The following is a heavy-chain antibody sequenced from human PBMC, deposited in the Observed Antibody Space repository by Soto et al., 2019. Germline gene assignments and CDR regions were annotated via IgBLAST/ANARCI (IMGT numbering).Heavy chain of an antibody. D-gene: IGHD3-3*01. J-gene: IGHJ6*02. Sequence: GGSLRLSCAASGFTFSSYAMHWVRQAPGKGLEWVAVISYDGSNKYYADSVKGRFTISRDNSKNTLYLQMNSLRAEDTAVYYCARPYDFWSGYYPWYYYYGMDVWGQGTTVTVSS. CDR1: GFTFSSYA. V-gene: IGHV3-30-3*01. CDR2: ISYDGSNK. CDR3: ARPYDFWSGYYPWYYYYGMDV.